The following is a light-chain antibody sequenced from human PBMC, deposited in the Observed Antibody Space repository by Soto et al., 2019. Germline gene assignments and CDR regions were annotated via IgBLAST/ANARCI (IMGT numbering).Light chain of an antibody. Sequence: QSALTQPRSVSGSPGQSVTISCTGASSDIGSFDYVSWYQQLPGKAPKLMIYDVSKRPSGVSDRFSGSKSGNTASLTISALQADDEADYFCASFRSGTILVFGSGTKVTVL. CDR3: ASFRSGTILV. CDR1: SSDIGSFDY. J-gene: IGLJ1*01. V-gene: IGLV2-11*01. CDR2: DVS.